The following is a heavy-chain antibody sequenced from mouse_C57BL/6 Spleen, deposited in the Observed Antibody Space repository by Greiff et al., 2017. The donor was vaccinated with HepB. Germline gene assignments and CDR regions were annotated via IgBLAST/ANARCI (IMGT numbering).Heavy chain of an antibody. D-gene: IGHD2-4*01. CDR2: INPSSGYT. V-gene: IGHV1-7*01. CDR3: ARGGGDYDVDFDY. CDR1: GYTFTSYW. J-gene: IGHJ2*01. Sequence: QVQLKESGAELAKPGASVKLSCKASGYTFTSYWMHWVKQRHGQGLEWIGYINPSSGYTKYNQKFKDKATLTADKSSSTAYMQLSSLTYEDSAVYYCARGGGDYDVDFDYWGQGTTLTVSS.